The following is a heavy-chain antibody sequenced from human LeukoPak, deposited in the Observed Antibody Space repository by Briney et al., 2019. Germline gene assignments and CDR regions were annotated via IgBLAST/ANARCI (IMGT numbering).Heavy chain of an antibody. CDR3: AAGLITMIVVDGDYYYYMDV. CDR2: IIPIFGTA. J-gene: IGHJ6*03. CDR1: GGTLSSYA. V-gene: IGHV1-69*05. D-gene: IGHD3-22*01. Sequence: ASVKVSCKASGGTLSSYAISWVRQAPGQGLEWMGRIIPIFGTANYAQKFQGRVTITTDESTSTAYMELSSLRSEDTAVYYCAAGLITMIVVDGDYYYYMDVWGKGTTVTVSS.